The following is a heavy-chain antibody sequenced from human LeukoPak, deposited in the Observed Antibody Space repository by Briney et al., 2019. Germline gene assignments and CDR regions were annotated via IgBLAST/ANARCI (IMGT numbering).Heavy chain of an antibody. CDR1: GFTFSSYA. V-gene: IGHV3-23*01. CDR3: AKLPYFDWLSYFDY. Sequence: GGSLRLSCAASGFTFSSYAMSWVRQAPGKGLEWVSAISGSGGSTYYADSVKGRFTISRDNSKNTLYLQMNSLRAEDAAVYYCAKLPYFDWLSYFDYWGQGTLVTVSS. J-gene: IGHJ4*02. CDR2: ISGSGGST. D-gene: IGHD3-9*01.